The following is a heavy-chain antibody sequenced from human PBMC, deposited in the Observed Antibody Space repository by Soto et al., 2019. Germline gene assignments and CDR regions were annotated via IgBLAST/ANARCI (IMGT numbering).Heavy chain of an antibody. J-gene: IGHJ4*02. Sequence: SETLSLTCTVSGDSISSSTYYWGWIRQHPGKGLEWIGSMFYSGNTYYNPSLKSRVTLSIDTSKNQFSLKLNSVTAADTAVYYCVSPEGYYDSSGYTLDYWGQGTLVTVSS. D-gene: IGHD3-22*01. V-gene: IGHV4-39*01. CDR2: MFYSGNT. CDR1: GDSISSSTYY. CDR3: VSPEGYYDSSGYTLDY.